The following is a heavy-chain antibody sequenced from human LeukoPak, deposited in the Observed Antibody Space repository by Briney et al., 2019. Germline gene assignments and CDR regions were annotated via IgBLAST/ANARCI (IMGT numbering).Heavy chain of an antibody. J-gene: IGHJ3*02. Sequence: SVKVSCKASGGTFSSYAIGWVRQAPRQGLGWRGGIIPIFGTANYAQKLQGRVTITADEPTSTAYMELSSVRSEDTAVYYCARAGYGSSTSCHHDAFDIWGQGTMVTVSS. CDR1: GGTFSSYA. CDR3: ARAGYGSSTSCHHDAFDI. CDR2: IIPIFGTA. D-gene: IGHD2-2*01. V-gene: IGHV1-69*13.